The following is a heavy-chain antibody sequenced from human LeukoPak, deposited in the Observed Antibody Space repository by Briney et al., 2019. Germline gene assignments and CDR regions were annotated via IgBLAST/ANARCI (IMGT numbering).Heavy chain of an antibody. Sequence: ASVKVSCKASGYTFTSYGISWVRQAPGQGLEWMGWISAYNGNTNYAQKLQGRVTMTTDTPTSTAYMELRSLRSDDTAVYYCARRLGATYYYYGMDVWGQGTTVTVSS. CDR1: GYTFTSYG. D-gene: IGHD1-26*01. CDR2: ISAYNGNT. V-gene: IGHV1-18*01. J-gene: IGHJ6*02. CDR3: ARRLGATYYYYGMDV.